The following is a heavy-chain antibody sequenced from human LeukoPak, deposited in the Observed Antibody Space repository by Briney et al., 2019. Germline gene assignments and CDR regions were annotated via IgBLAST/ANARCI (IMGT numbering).Heavy chain of an antibody. Sequence: GGSLRLSCAASGFTFSSYAMHWVRQAPGRGLEWVAVISYDGSNKYYADSVKGRFTISRDNSKNTLYLQMNSLRAEDTAVYYCARDRVHYDFWSGIKYGMDVWGQGTTVTVSS. D-gene: IGHD3-3*01. CDR3: ARDRVHYDFWSGIKYGMDV. CDR2: ISYDGSNK. V-gene: IGHV3-30-3*01. CDR1: GFTFSSYA. J-gene: IGHJ6*02.